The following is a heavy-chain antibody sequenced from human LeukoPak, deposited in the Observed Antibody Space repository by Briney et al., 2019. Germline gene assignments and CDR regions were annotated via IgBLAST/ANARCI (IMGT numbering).Heavy chain of an antibody. D-gene: IGHD6-19*01. CDR1: GGTFSSYA. J-gene: IGHJ6*02. V-gene: IGHV1-18*01. CDR2: ISAYNGNT. Sequence: ASVKVSCKASGGTFSSYAISWVRQAPGQGLEWMGWISAYNGNTNYAQKLQGRVTMTTDTSTSTAYMELRSLRSDDTAVYYCARDLIAAVAGTSDYYGMDVWGQGTTVTVSS. CDR3: ARDLIAAVAGTSDYYGMDV.